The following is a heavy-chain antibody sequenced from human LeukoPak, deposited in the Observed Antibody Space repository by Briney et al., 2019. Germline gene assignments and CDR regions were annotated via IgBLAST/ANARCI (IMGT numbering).Heavy chain of an antibody. CDR1: SGSISSYY. V-gene: IGHV4-59*01. Sequence: ETLSLTCTVSSGSISSYYWNWIRQPPGKGLEWIGYIHYSGSTNYNPSLKSRVTISVETSKNQFSLKLASVTAADTAVYYCARSSRSWSTFDNWGQGTLVTVSS. J-gene: IGHJ4*02. D-gene: IGHD2-2*01. CDR2: IHYSGST. CDR3: ARSSRSWSTFDN.